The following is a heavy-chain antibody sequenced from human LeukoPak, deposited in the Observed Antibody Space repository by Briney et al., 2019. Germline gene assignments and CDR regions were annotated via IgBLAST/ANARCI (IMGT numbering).Heavy chain of an antibody. J-gene: IGHJ5*02. CDR2: MSGSSDI. D-gene: IGHD4/OR15-4a*01. V-gene: IGHV3-21*01. Sequence: PGGSLRLSCAASGFTFSSYTMNWVRQAPGKGLEWISSMSGSSDIYYADSVRGRFTISRDNAKNSLFLQMNSLRADDTAVYYCVRIPNSANFPNWFDPWGQGPLVTVSS. CDR3: VRIPNSANFPNWFDP. CDR1: GFTFSSYT.